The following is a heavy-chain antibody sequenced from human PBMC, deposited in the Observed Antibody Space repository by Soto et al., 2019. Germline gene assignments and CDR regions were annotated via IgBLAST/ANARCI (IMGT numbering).Heavy chain of an antibody. CDR2: MNPNNGNT. J-gene: IGHJ6*02. CDR3: ARGALWFMERSGIDV. V-gene: IGHV1-8*02. Sequence: QVQLVQSGAEVKKPGASVKVSCKAPGYTFSSYDLNWVRQATGQGLEWMGSMNPNNGNTGYAQKFQGRVTMTRNTSISRSLMELSSLRSEDTVVYCLARGALWFMERSGIDVWGQGTKVTVSS. D-gene: IGHD3-10*01. CDR1: GYTFSSYD.